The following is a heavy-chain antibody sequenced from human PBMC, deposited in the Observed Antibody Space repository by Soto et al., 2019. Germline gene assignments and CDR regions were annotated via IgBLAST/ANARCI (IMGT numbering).Heavy chain of an antibody. CDR2: TYYRSRWYS. Sequence: SHTLSLTCVGSGDTVSSNSVAWNLVRQSPSRGLEWLGRTYYRSRWYSDYAVSVRSRIDINADTSKNQVSLQLNSVTPEDTAVYYCARSEEDSDYYYYGMDVWGQGTTVTVS. V-gene: IGHV6-1*01. CDR1: GDTVSSNSVA. CDR3: ARSEEDSDYYYYGMDV. J-gene: IGHJ6*01. D-gene: IGHD2-15*01.